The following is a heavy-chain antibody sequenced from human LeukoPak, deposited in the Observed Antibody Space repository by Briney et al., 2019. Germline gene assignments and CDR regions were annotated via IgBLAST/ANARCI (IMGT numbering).Heavy chain of an antibody. D-gene: IGHD1-26*01. J-gene: IGHJ4*02. Sequence: GGSLRLSCAASGFTFNYYWMNWVRQAPGKGLEWVANIKQGGSEIYYVDSVKGRFTISRDNAKNSLYLQMNSLRAEDTAVYYCARAEAKDYWGQGTLVTVSS. CDR1: GFTFNYYW. CDR3: ARAEAKDY. V-gene: IGHV3-7*01. CDR2: IKQGGSEI.